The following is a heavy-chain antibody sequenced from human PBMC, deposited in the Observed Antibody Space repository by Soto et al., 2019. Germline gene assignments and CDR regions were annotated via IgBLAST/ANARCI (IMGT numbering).Heavy chain of an antibody. D-gene: IGHD4-17*01. V-gene: IGHV3-30-3*01. CDR3: AREDDYGYRYINYGLDV. CDR2: ISFDGTKK. CDR1: GFTFNIYA. Sequence: GGSLRLSCAASGFTFNIYALHWVRQAPGKGLEWVAVISFDGTKKYYSDSVKGRFTISRDNLKDTLYLQMNNLRVEDAALYFCAREDDYGYRYINYGLDVWGQGTTVTVSS. J-gene: IGHJ6*02.